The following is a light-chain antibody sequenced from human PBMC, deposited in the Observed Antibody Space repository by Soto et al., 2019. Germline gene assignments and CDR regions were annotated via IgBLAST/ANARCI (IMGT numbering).Light chain of an antibody. CDR2: GAS. Sequence: EIVLTQSPGTLSLSPGERATLSCRASQSVSSSYLAWYQQKPGQAPRLLIYGASFRDTGIPDRFSGSGSGTDFTLTISRLEPEDFAVYYCQQYGSSPGTFGQGTKVEIK. V-gene: IGKV3-20*01. CDR1: QSVSSSY. J-gene: IGKJ1*01. CDR3: QQYGSSPGT.